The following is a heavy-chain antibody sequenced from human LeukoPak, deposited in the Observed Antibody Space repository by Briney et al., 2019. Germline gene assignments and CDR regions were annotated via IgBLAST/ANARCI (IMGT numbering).Heavy chain of an antibody. D-gene: IGHD3-22*01. CDR1: GFTFSDYY. CDR2: MSSSGSTT. V-gene: IGHV3-11*04. CDR3: ARVYDYDSSGYLGGFDY. J-gene: IGHJ4*02. Sequence: AGSLRLSCAASGFTFSDYYMSWGRQAPRQGLEWVSYMSSSGSTTYYGNSVKGRFTIFRDNAQNSLDLQMKSLRAEDPAVYYCARVYDYDSSGYLGGFDYWGQGTLVTVSS.